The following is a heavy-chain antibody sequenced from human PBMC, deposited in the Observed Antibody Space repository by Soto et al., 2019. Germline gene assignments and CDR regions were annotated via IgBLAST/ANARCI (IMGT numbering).Heavy chain of an antibody. D-gene: IGHD2-2*02. V-gene: IGHV3-30*18. CDR3: AKAYCSSPSCYIVYYYYGMDV. CDR1: GFTFSSYG. Sequence: GGSLRLSCAASGFTFSSYGMHWVRQAPGKGLEWVAVISYDGSNKYYADSVKGRFTISRDNSKNTLYLQMNSLRAEDTAVYYCAKAYCSSPSCYIVYYYYGMDVWGQGTTVTVS. J-gene: IGHJ6*02. CDR2: ISYDGSNK.